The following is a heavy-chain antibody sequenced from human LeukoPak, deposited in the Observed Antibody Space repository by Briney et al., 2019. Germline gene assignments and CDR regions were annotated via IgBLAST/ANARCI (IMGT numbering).Heavy chain of an antibody. CDR1: GFTFSDYY. CDR2: ISSSGRTI. CDR3: AGWTYYYDSSGYYFDY. J-gene: IGHJ4*02. Sequence: GGSLRLSCAASGFTFSDYYMSWIRQAPGKGLEWVSYISSSGRTIYYADSVKGRFTISRDNAKNSLYLQMNSLRAEDTAVYYCAGWTYYYDSSGYYFDYWGQGTLVTVSS. V-gene: IGHV3-11*04. D-gene: IGHD3-22*01.